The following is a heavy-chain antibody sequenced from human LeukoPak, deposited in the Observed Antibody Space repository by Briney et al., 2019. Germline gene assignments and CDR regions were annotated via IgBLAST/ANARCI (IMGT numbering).Heavy chain of an antibody. J-gene: IGHJ3*02. V-gene: IGHV3-64*01. CDR1: GFTFSSYA. D-gene: IGHD1-26*01. CDR3: ARLGVGDAFDI. CDR2: ISSNGGST. Sequence: GGSLRLSCAASGFTFSSYAMLWVRQTPGKGLEYVSTISSNGGSTYYGNSVKGRFTISRDNSKNTLYLQMGSLRAEDMAVYHCARLGVGDAFDIWGQGTMVTVSS.